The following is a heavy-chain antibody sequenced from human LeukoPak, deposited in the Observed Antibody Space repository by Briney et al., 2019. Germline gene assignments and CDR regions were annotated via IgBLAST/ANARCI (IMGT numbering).Heavy chain of an antibody. CDR3: ARNYYDSSGYYYSLDY. Sequence: GGSLRLSCAASGFTVSSNYMNWVRQAPGKGLEWVSIIYSGGNTYYADSVKGRFTISRDSSKNTLYLQMNTLRAEDTAVYYCARNYYDSSGYYYSLDYWGQGTLVTVSS. D-gene: IGHD3-22*01. CDR2: IYSGGNT. V-gene: IGHV3-53*01. J-gene: IGHJ4*02. CDR1: GFTVSSNY.